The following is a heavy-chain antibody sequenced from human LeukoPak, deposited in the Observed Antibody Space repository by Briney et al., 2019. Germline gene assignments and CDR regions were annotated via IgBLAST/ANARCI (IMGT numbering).Heavy chain of an antibody. Sequence: GGSLRLSCAASGFTFSDHYMDWVRQAPGKGLEWVAVVSYDGSYKYYADSVKGRFTISRDNSKNTLYLQMNSLRAEDTAVYYCARAPGYGAAYYFDYWGQGTLVTVSS. V-gene: IGHV3-30*03. CDR2: VSYDGSYK. CDR1: GFTFSDHY. D-gene: IGHD1-1*01. J-gene: IGHJ4*02. CDR3: ARAPGYGAAYYFDY.